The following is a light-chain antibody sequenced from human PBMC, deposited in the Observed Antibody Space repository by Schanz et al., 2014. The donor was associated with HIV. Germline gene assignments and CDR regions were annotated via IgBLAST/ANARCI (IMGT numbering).Light chain of an antibody. CDR1: SSNIGAGYD. V-gene: IGLV1-40*01. Sequence: QSVLAQPPSVSGAPGQRVTISCTGSSSNIGAGYDVHWYQQLPGTAPILLIYGSSNRPSGVPDRFSGSKSGTSASLAISGLQSEDEADYFCATWDDNLNGVVFGGGTKLTVL. J-gene: IGLJ2*01. CDR3: ATWDDNLNGVV. CDR2: GSS.